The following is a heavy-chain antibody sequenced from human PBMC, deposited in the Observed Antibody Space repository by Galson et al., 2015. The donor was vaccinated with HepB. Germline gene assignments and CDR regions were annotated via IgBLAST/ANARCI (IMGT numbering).Heavy chain of an antibody. D-gene: IGHD3/OR15-3a*01. V-gene: IGHV1-69*13. Sequence: SVKVSCKASGGTFSSYGVSWVRQAPGQGLEWMGGIVPILNTPDYAEKFQGRVTITADESTSTAYMELSSLRSEDSAVYYCARGDWVAPGIKPPPAYHYGMDVWGQGTTVTVSS. J-gene: IGHJ6*02. CDR3: ARGDWVAPGIKPPPAYHYGMDV. CDR2: IVPILNTP. CDR1: GGTFSSYG.